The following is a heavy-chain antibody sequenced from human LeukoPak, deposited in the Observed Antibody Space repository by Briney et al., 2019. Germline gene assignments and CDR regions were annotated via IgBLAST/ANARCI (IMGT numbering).Heavy chain of an antibody. CDR3: VREEYGDHMW. V-gene: IGHV3-7*01. Sequence: GGSLRLSCAASGFTFSRYWVSWVRQAPGKGLEWVANIKQDGSEKYYVDSVKGRFTISRDNAKNSLYLQMNSLRAEDTAVYYCVREEYGDHMWWGQGTLVIVSS. CDR2: IKQDGSEK. D-gene: IGHD4-17*01. CDR1: GFTFSRYW. J-gene: IGHJ4*02.